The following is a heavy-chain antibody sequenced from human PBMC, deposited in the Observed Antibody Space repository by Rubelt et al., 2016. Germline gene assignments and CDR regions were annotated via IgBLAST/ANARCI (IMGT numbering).Heavy chain of an antibody. J-gene: IGHJ4*02. V-gene: IGHV4-59*12. CDR2: ISDSGSP. D-gene: IGHD1-26*01. Sequence: QVQLQESGPGLVKPSETLSLTCTVSGGSISNYYCSWIRQPPGQGLEWIGYISDSGSPKYNPSLKRRATIILDKSKNQFSRKLRSVPAADTAVYYCARGWELLPDWGPGTLVTVSS. CDR3: ARGWELLPD. CDR1: GGSISNYY.